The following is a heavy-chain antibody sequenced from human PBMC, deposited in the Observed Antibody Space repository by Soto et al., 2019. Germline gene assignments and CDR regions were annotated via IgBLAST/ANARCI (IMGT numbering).Heavy chain of an antibody. J-gene: IGHJ4*02. CDR1: GFTFSSYA. D-gene: IGHD3-22*01. Sequence: VGSLRLSCAASGFTFSSYAMHWVRQAPGKGLEWVAVISYDGSNNKYYADSVKGRFTISRDKSKNTLYLQMNSLRVEDTAVYFCVRGSSSGYYRTFDYWGQGTLVTVSS. V-gene: IGHV3-30-3*01. CDR2: ISYDGSNNK. CDR3: VRGSSSGYYRTFDY.